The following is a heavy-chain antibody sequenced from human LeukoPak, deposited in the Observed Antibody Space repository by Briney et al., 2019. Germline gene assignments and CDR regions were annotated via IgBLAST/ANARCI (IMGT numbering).Heavy chain of an antibody. Sequence: ASVKVSCKASGYTFTSRYMHWVRQAPGQGVEWMGIIDPSGGRTTYGQKFRGRVTMTRDTSTSTVYMEVSSLRSEDTAVYYCARGVDYGMDVWGQGTTVTVSS. CDR1: GYTFTSRY. CDR3: ARGVDYGMDV. J-gene: IGHJ6*02. V-gene: IGHV1-46*01. CDR2: IDPSGGRT.